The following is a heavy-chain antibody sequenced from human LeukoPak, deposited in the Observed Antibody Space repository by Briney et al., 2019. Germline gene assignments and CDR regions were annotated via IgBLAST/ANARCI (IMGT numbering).Heavy chain of an antibody. V-gene: IGHV4-59*01. J-gene: IGHJ6*02. CDR3: ARDSSSQSGMDV. CDR2: IYYSGRT. Sequence: SETLSLTCTVSGGSISSYYWSWIRQPPGKGLEWIGYIYYSGRTNYNPSLKSRVTISVDTSKNQFSLKLSSVTAADTAVYYCARDSSSQSGMDVWGQGTTVTVSS. CDR1: GGSISSYY. D-gene: IGHD6-13*01.